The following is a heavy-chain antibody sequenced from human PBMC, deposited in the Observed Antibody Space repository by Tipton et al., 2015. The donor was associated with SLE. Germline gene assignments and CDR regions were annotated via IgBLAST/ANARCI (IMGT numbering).Heavy chain of an antibody. CDR2: IYHTGTT. CDR1: DYSISSTYY. V-gene: IGHV4-38-2*01. J-gene: IGHJ4*02. Sequence: TLSLTCVVSDYSISSTYYWGWIRQPPGKGLEWIGNIYHTGTTYYIPSLKSRVTISIDTSKNNFSLKVTSMTVADTAIYFCATYVKGVGGRGYWGQGTLVTVSS. D-gene: IGHD3-10*02. CDR3: ATYVKGVGGRGY.